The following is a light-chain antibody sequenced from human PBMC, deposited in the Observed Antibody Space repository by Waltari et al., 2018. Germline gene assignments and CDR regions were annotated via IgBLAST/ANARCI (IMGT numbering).Light chain of an antibody. Sequence: EIVFTQYPFTVSLSPGDRPTLSCRTSQSVSRALAWYQHKPGQAPSLLIYGIFNRATGIPDALRGSGSATDFSLNISRLETEDFAVYCCQHYVMLPVTFGQGTRVEVK. V-gene: IGKV3-20*01. J-gene: IGKJ1*01. CDR3: QHYVMLPVT. CDR2: GIF. CDR1: QSVSRA.